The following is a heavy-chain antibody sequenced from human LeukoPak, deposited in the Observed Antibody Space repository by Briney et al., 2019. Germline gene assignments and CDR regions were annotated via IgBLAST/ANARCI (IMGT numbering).Heavy chain of an antibody. V-gene: IGHV3-53*01. J-gene: IGHJ5*02. CDR2: IYSGGST. CDR1: GFTVSSNH. CDR3: ARGSAASGFDP. Sequence: PGGSLRLSCVASGFTVSSNHMSWVRQAPGKGLEWVSVIYSGGSTYYADSVKGRFTISRDNSKNTLFLQMNSLRAEDTAVFYCARGSAASGFDPWGQGTLVTVSS. D-gene: IGHD6-13*01.